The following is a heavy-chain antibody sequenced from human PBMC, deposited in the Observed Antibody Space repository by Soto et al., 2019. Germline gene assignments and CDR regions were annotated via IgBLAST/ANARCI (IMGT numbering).Heavy chain of an antibody. CDR1: GFTFSSYA. CDR2: VSGSGRST. V-gene: IGHV3-23*01. J-gene: IGHJ4*02. Sequence: EVQLLESGGGLVQPGGSLRLSCAASGFTFSSYAMDWVRQSSGKGLEWVSYVSGSGRSTYYADSVKGRFTISRDNSKNMVFLQMISLRAEDTAVYYCARDLGDQYDFWSDYPAAVDFWGQGTQVTVSS. CDR3: ARDLGDQYDFWSDYPAAVDF. D-gene: IGHD3-3*01.